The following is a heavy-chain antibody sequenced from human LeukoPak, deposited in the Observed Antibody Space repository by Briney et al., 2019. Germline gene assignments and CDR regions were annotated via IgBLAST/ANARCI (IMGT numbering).Heavy chain of an antibody. V-gene: IGHV1-3*01. CDR2: ITAGNGNT. J-gene: IGHJ4*02. D-gene: IGHD6-6*01. Sequence: ASVKVSCKASGYTFTAYYIHWVRQAPGQRLEWMGWITAGNGNTKYSQKFQGRLTITRDTSASTAYMELSSLRSEDTALYYCAGSIEYSYDSNGGYYFDYWGQGTLVTVSS. CDR1: GYTFTAYY. CDR3: AGSIEYSYDSNGGYYFDY.